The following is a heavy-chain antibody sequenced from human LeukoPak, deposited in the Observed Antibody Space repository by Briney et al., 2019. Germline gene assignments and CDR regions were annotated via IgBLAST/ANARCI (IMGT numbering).Heavy chain of an antibody. CDR3: AKDQSHSFDGYGYSDY. CDR1: GFSFSSYA. V-gene: IGHV3-30*02. CDR2: IRYDGSKK. Sequence: GGSLRLSCAASGFSFSSYAMYWVRQAPGKGLEWVAFIRYDGSKKYYGDSVKGRFTISRDNSKNTLYLQMNSLRAEDTAVYYCAKDQSHSFDGYGYSDYWGQGTLVTVSS. J-gene: IGHJ4*02. D-gene: IGHD3-16*01.